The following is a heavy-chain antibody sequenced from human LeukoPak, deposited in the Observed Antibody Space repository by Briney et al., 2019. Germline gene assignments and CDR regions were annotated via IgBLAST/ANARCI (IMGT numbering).Heavy chain of an antibody. J-gene: IGHJ4*02. V-gene: IGHV4-39*01. Sequence: PSETLSHTCTVSGGSISSSSYYWGWIRQPPGKGLEWIGSIYYSGSTYYNPSLKSRVTISVDTSKNQFSLKLSSVTAADTAVYYCARLSAGYSSGWPTDWGQGTLVTVSS. CDR3: ARLSAGYSSGWPTD. CDR2: IYYSGST. CDR1: GGSISSSSYY. D-gene: IGHD6-19*01.